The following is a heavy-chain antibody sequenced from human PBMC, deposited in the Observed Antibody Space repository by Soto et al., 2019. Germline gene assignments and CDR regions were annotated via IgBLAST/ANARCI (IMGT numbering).Heavy chain of an antibody. CDR3: ARDRRSSGWMYYYGMDV. V-gene: IGHV3-30-3*01. CDR2: ISYDGSNK. CDR1: GFTFSSYA. Sequence: GGSLRLSCAASGFTFSSYAMHWVRQAPGKGLEWVAVISYDGSNKYYADSVKGRFTISRDNSKNTLYLQMNSLRAEDTAVYYCARDRRSSGWMYYYGMDVWGQGTTVTVSS. J-gene: IGHJ6*02. D-gene: IGHD6-19*01.